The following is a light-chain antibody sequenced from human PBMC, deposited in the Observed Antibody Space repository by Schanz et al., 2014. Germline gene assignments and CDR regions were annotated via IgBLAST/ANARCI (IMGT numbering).Light chain of an antibody. Sequence: QSVLTQPPSASGSPGQSVTISCTGSSIYKYVSWYQQHPGKAPKLMIYEVTERPSGVPDRFSGSKSGNTASLTISGLQAEDEADYYCCSYAGTYSVVFGGGTKLTVL. CDR2: EVT. CDR3: CSYAGTYSVV. V-gene: IGLV2-8*01. CDR1: SIYKY. J-gene: IGLJ2*01.